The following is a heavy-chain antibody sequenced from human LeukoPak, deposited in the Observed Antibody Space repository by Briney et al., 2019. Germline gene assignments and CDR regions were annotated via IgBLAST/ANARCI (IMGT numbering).Heavy chain of an antibody. D-gene: IGHD6-6*01. CDR1: GFTFSSYA. CDR2: ISNSGGST. J-gene: IGHJ4*02. Sequence: PGGSLRLSCAASGFTFSSYAMNWVRQAPGKGLEWVSGISNSGGSTYYADSVKGRFTISRDNSKNTLYLQMNSLRAEDTAVYYCAKETNSSFDYWGQGTQVTVSS. CDR3: AKETNSSFDY. V-gene: IGHV3-23*01.